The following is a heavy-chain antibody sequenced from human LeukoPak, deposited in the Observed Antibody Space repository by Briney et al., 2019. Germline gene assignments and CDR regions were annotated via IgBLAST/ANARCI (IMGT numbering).Heavy chain of an antibody. Sequence: PSETLSLTCAVYGGSFSGYYWSWIRQPPGKGLEWIGEINHSGSTNYNPSLKSRVTISVDTSKNQFSLKLSSVTAADTAVYYCARGQAYCSSTSCYPDYWGQGTLVTVSS. V-gene: IGHV4-34*01. J-gene: IGHJ4*02. CDR2: INHSGST. CDR1: GGSFSGYY. CDR3: ARGQAYCSSTSCYPDY. D-gene: IGHD2-2*01.